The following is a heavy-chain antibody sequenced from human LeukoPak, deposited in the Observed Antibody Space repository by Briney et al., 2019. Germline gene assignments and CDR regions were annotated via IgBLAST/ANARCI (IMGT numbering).Heavy chain of an antibody. V-gene: IGHV3-9*01. D-gene: IGHD3-22*01. CDR2: ISWNSGSI. J-gene: IGHJ4*02. Sequence: GGSLRLSCAASGFTFDDYAMHWVRQAPGKGLEWVSGISWNSGSIGYADSVKGRFTISRDNAKNSLYLQMNSLRAEDTAVYHCAKGRLYYYYDSSGYSDYWGQGTLVTVSS. CDR1: GFTFDDYA. CDR3: AKGRLYYYYDSSGYSDY.